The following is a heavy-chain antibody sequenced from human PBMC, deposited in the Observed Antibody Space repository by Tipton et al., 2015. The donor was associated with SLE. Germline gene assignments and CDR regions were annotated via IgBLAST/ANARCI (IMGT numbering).Heavy chain of an antibody. V-gene: IGHV3-30*02. CDR1: GFIFSGYG. J-gene: IGHJ4*02. CDR3: AKGGTTLFDN. CDR2: IWYDGSNK. Sequence: SLRLSCTASGFIFSGYGMHWVRQAPGKGLEWLAFIWYDGSNKEYADSVKGRFTISRDNSKNTLYLELNSLRSEDTAVYYCAKGGTTLFDNWGQGTLVTVSS. D-gene: IGHD1-1*01.